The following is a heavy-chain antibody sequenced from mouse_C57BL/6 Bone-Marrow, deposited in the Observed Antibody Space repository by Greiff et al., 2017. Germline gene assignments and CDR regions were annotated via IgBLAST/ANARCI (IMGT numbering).Heavy chain of an antibody. J-gene: IGHJ2*01. V-gene: IGHV1-20*01. CDR3: ARGRWLLPSYYFDY. D-gene: IGHD2-3*01. Sequence: EVQGVESGPELVKPGDSVKISCKASGYSFTGYFMNWVMQSHGKSLEWIGRINPYNGDTFYNQKFKGKATLTVDKSSSTAHMELRSLTSEDSAVYYCARGRWLLPSYYFDYWGQGTTLTVSS. CDR1: GYSFTGYF. CDR2: INPYNGDT.